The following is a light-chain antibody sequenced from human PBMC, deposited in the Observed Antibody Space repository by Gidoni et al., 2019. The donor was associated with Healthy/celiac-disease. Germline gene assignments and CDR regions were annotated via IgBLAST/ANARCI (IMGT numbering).Light chain of an antibody. CDR3: QQRSNWPPWT. CDR1: QSVSSY. J-gene: IGKJ1*01. CDR2: DAS. Sequence: EIVLTQSPATLSLSPGERATLSCRASQSVSSYLAWYQQTPGQAPRLLIYDASNRATGIPARFSGSGSGTDFTLTISSLEPEDFAVYYCQQRSNWPPWTVGQGTKVEIK. V-gene: IGKV3-11*01.